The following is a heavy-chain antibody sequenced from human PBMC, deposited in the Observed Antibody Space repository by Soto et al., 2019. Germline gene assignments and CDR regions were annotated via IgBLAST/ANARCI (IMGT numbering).Heavy chain of an antibody. CDR3: ARQAYSSGWYFDY. CDR2: IYYSGST. CDR1: GGSISSSSYY. V-gene: IGHV4-39*01. D-gene: IGHD6-19*01. Sequence: SETLSLTCTVSGGSISSSSYYWGWIRQPPGKGLEWIGSIYYSGSTYYNPSLKSRVTISVDTSKNQFSLKLSSVTAADTAVYYCARQAYSSGWYFDYWGQGTLVTVSS. J-gene: IGHJ4*02.